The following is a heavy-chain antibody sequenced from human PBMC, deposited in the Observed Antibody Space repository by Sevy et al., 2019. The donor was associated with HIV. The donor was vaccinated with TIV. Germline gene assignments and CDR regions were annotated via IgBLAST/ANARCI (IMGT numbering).Heavy chain of an antibody. CDR3: ARDRDHYASGRRHPYYYYHGMDV. J-gene: IGHJ6*02. Sequence: GGSLRLSCVGSGFTFKDDFMTWVRQAPGKGLEWLSSISSRSTFTYYADSVKGRFTISRDNAQNSMFLQMNSVRPEDTAVYYCARDRDHYASGRRHPYYYYHGMDVWGQGTTVTVSS. V-gene: IGHV3-21*01. CDR1: GFTFKDDF. CDR2: ISSRSTFT. D-gene: IGHD3-10*01.